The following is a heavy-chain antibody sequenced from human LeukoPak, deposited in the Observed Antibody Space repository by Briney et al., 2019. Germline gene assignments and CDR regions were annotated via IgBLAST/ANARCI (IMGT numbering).Heavy chain of an antibody. D-gene: IGHD5-12*01. CDR3: AKSAIKGYYYYGMDV. CDR1: GYTFTSYA. Sequence: ASVKVSCKASGYTFTSYAMHWVRQAPGQRLEWMGWINAGNGNTKYSQKFQGRVTITRDTSASTACMELSSLRSEDTAVYYCAKSAIKGYYYYGMDVWGQGTTVTVSS. V-gene: IGHV1-3*01. CDR2: INAGNGNT. J-gene: IGHJ6*02.